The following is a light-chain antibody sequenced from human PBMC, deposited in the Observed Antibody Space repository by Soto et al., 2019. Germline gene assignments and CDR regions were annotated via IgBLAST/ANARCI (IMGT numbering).Light chain of an antibody. Sequence: EIVLTQSPGTLSLSPGERATLSCRASQSLSKSHLAWYQQKPGQSPRLLIYDASSRATGIADRFSGSGSGTDFTLTISSLEPEDFAVYFCQHYDNSPPFTFGQGTKLEIK. CDR3: QHYDNSPPFT. V-gene: IGKV3-20*01. CDR1: QSLSKSH. J-gene: IGKJ2*01. CDR2: DAS.